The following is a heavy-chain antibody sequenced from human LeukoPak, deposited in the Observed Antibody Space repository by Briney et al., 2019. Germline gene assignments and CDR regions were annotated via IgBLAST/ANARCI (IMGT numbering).Heavy chain of an antibody. CDR2: IKQDGSEK. V-gene: IGHV3-7*03. D-gene: IGHD6-19*01. Sequence: GGSLRLSCAASGFTFSSYWMSWVRQAPGKGLEWVANIKQDGSEKYYVDSVKGRFTISRDNAKNSLYLQMNSLRAEVTAVYYCASSSGHYEGYGLDVWGQGTTVTVSS. CDR3: ASSSGHYEGYGLDV. CDR1: GFTFSSYW. J-gene: IGHJ6*02.